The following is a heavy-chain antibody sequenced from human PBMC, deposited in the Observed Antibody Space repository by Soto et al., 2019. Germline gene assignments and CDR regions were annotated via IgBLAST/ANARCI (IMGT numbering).Heavy chain of an antibody. CDR2: ISGSSGNA. J-gene: IGHJ4*02. D-gene: IGHD3-16*01. CDR1: GYTFTKYG. V-gene: IGHV1-18*01. CDR3: AREMAGLGGEYDY. Sequence: ASVKVSCKASGYTFTKYGVGWVRQAPGQGLEWMGWISGSSGNANYAEKVQGRITLTTDTSTSTAYIELRSLRSDDTAVYYCAREMAGLGGEYDYWGQGTLVTVSS.